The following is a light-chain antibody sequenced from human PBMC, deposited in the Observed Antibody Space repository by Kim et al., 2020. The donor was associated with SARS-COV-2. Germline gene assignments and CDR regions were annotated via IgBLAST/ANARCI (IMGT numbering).Light chain of an antibody. Sequence: SASVGGRVTIACRASQNIDIYLNWYQHRPGKAPDLLFDTASNLQNGVSSRFSGSGSGTDFTLTIDSLQPDDFATYYCQQSYWAPTFGQGTRLEIK. CDR3: QQSYWAPT. CDR1: QNIDIY. J-gene: IGKJ5*01. CDR2: TAS. V-gene: IGKV1-39*01.